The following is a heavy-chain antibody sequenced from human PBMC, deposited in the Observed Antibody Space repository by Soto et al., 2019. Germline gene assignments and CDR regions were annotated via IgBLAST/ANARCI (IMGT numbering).Heavy chain of an antibody. V-gene: IGHV3-30*03. J-gene: IGHJ2*01. CDR1: GFTFSSYG. CDR2: ISYDGSNK. CDR3: ARDGNQWDFAL. Sequence: QVQLVESGGGVVQPGRSLRLSCAASGFTFSSYGMHWVRQAPGKGLEWVAVISYDGSNKYYADSVKGRFTISRDNSKNTLYLQMNSLIAEDTAVCYCARDGNQWDFALWGRGTLLTVSS. D-gene: IGHD1-1*01.